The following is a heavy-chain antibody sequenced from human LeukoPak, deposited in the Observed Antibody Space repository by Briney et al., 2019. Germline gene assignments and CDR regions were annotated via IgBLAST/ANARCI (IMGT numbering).Heavy chain of an antibody. Sequence: GGSLRLSCEGSAFIFSGHWMNWVRQTPGKGLEWVASIKEDGSERQYVDSVKGRFSISRDNTKGSLFLQLNSLRAEDTAVYYCVRDHRGTFDYWGQGTLVTVSS. D-gene: IGHD3-10*01. CDR2: IKEDGSER. V-gene: IGHV3-7*03. CDR1: AFIFSGHW. J-gene: IGHJ4*02. CDR3: VRDHRGTFDY.